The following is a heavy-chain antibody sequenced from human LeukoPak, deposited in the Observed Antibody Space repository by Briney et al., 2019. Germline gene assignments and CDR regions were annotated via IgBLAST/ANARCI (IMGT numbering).Heavy chain of an antibody. CDR2: IYWNDDK. D-gene: IGHD6-19*01. CDR3: AHRPAIAVAGYYFDY. J-gene: IGHJ4*02. CDR1: GFSLSTSGVG. Sequence: SGPTLVKPTQTLTLTCTFSGFSLSTSGVGVGXXXXXXXXXXXXXALIYWNDDKRYSPSLKSRLTITKDTSKNQVVLTMTNMDPVDTATYYCAHRPAIAVAGYYFDYWGQGTLVTVSS. V-gene: IGHV2-5*01.